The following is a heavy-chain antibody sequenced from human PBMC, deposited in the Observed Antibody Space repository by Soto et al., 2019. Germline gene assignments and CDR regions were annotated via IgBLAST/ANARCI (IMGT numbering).Heavy chain of an antibody. CDR1: GGSISSGGYS. Sequence: QLQLQESGSGLVKPSQTLSLTCAVSGGSISSGGYSWSWIRQPPGKGLEWIGYIYHSGSTYYNPSLKSRGTISVHRSKNQVSLKLSSVPAADTAVYYCARAAGLGAVAADYWCQGTLVIGSS. V-gene: IGHV4-30-2*01. J-gene: IGHJ4*02. D-gene: IGHD6-19*01. CDR3: ARAAGLGAVAADY. CDR2: IYHSGST.